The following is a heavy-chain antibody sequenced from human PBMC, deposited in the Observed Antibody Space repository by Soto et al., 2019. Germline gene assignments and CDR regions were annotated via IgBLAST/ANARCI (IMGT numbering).Heavy chain of an antibody. Sequence: ASVKVSCKASGYTFTSYAMHWVRQAPGQRLEWMGWINAGNGNTKYSQKFQGRVTITRDTSASTAYMELSRLRSEETAVYYCARPTEESAYYDSSGYYGHWGQGTMVTVSS. CDR1: GYTFTSYA. J-gene: IGHJ4*02. V-gene: IGHV1-3*01. CDR3: ARPTEESAYYDSSGYYGH. CDR2: INAGNGNT. D-gene: IGHD3-22*01.